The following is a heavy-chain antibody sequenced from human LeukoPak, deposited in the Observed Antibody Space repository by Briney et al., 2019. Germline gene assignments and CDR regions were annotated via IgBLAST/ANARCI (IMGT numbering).Heavy chain of an antibody. D-gene: IGHD4-11*01. J-gene: IGHJ4*02. CDR1: GYTFTSYY. CDR2: INPSGGST. V-gene: IGHV1-46*01. Sequence: ASVKVSCKASGYTFTSYYMHWVRQAPGQGLEWMGIINPSGGSTSYAQKFQGRVTITADKSTSTAYMELSSLRSEDTAVYYCAREDDYSNYVVSFDYWGQGTLVTVSS. CDR3: AREDDYSNYVVSFDY.